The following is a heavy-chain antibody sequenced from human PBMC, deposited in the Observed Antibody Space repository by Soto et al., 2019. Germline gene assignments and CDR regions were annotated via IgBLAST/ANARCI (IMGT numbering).Heavy chain of an antibody. Sequence: GASVKVSCKASGFTFTSSAVQWVRQARGQRLEWIGWIVVGSGNTNYAQKFLERVTITRDMSTSTAYMELSSLRSEDTAVYYCAAGLYYDILTGRRANYYYGMDVWGQGTTVTVSS. CDR2: IVVGSGNT. CDR3: AAGLYYDILTGRRANYYYGMDV. CDR1: GFTFTSSA. D-gene: IGHD3-9*01. V-gene: IGHV1-58*01. J-gene: IGHJ6*02.